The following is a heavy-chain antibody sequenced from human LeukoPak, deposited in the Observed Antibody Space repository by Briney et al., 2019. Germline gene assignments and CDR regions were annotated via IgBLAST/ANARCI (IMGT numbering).Heavy chain of an antibody. CDR1: GYTFTSYG. CDR3: ARDIAHAPLAAADQSFDY. Sequence: ASVKVSCKASGYTFTSYGISWVRQAPGQGLEWMGWISAYNGNTNYAQKLQGRVTMTTDTSTSTAYMELRSLRSDDTAVYYCARDIAHAPLAAADQSFDYWGRGTLVTVSS. CDR2: ISAYNGNT. V-gene: IGHV1-18*01. J-gene: IGHJ4*02. D-gene: IGHD6-13*01.